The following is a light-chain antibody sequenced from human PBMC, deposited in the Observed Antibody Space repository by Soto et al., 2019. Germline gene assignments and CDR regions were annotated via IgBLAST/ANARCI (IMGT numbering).Light chain of an antibody. CDR1: KLGDKY. V-gene: IGLV3-1*01. CDR2: QDT. J-gene: IGLJ2*01. Sequence: SYELTQPPSVSVSPGQTASITCSGDKLGDKYVCWYQQKPGQSPVLVIYQDTKRPSGIPERFSGSNSGNTATLTVSGTQAMDEADYYCQAWDSSTVVFGGGTKLTVL. CDR3: QAWDSSTVV.